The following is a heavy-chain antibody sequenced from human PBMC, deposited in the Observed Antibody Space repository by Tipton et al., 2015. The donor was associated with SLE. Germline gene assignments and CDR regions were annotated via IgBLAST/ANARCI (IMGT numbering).Heavy chain of an antibody. CDR1: GGSISTNY. D-gene: IGHD6-6*01. CDR2: IYYSGST. Sequence: TLSLTCTVSGGSISTNYWTWIRQPPGKGLEWIGYIYYSGSTNYNPSLKSRVTISVDTSKNQFSLKLSSVTAADTAVYYCARHRREHYTSSSSAFDIWGQGTMVTVSS. J-gene: IGHJ3*02. CDR3: ARHRREHYTSSSSAFDI. V-gene: IGHV4-59*01.